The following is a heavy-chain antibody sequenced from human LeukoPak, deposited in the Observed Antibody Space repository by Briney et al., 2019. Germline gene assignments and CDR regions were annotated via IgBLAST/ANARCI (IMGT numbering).Heavy chain of an antibody. J-gene: IGHJ4*02. CDR2: IYYSGST. CDR3: ASPRGFGEGYFDY. Sequence: LETLSLTCTVSGGSISSSSYYWGWIRQPPGKGLEWIGSIYYSGSTYYNPSLKSRVTISVDTSKNQFSLKLSSVTAADTAVYYCASPRGFGEGYFDYWGQGTLVTVSS. CDR1: GGSISSSSYY. V-gene: IGHV4-39*01. D-gene: IGHD3-10*01.